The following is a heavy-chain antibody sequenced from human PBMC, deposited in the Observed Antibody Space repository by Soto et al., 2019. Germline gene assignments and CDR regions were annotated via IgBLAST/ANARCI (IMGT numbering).Heavy chain of an antibody. CDR3: ARGQGAAIGDYYYHGMDV. J-gene: IGHJ6*02. D-gene: IGHD2-2*02. CDR2: IRSRANNFAT. Sequence: PGGSVRLSCAASGFIFSGSAIHWVRQASGKGLEWVGRIRSRANNFATSSAASVKGRFTFSRDDSKNTAYLQMNTLKPEDTAVYYCARGQGAAIGDYYYHGMDVWGQGTTVTVSS. CDR1: GFIFSGSA. V-gene: IGHV3-73*01.